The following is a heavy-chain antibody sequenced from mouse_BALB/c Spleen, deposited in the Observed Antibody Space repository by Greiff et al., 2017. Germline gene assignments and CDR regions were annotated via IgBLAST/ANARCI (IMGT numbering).Heavy chain of an antibody. CDR2: ISYSGST. CDR1: GYSITSDYA. CDR3: ARRGNSFAY. D-gene: IGHD2-1*01. J-gene: IGHJ3*01. Sequence: ESGPGLVKPSQSLSLTCTVTGYSITSDYAWNWIRQFPGNKLEWMGYISYSGSTSYNPSLKSRISITRDTSKNQFFLQLNSVTTEDTATYYCARRGNSFAYWGQGTLVTVSA. V-gene: IGHV3-2*02.